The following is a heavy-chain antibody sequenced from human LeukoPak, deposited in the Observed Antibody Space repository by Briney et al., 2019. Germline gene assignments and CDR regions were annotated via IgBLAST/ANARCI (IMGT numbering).Heavy chain of an antibody. V-gene: IGHV3-48*03. D-gene: IGHD3-22*01. Sequence: GGSLRLSCAASGFTFSSYEMNWVRQAPGKGLEWVSYISSSGSTIYYADSVKGRFTISRDDAKNSLYLQMNSLRAEDTAVYYCARVRYYDSSGYPYYWGQGTLVTVSS. CDR3: ARVRYYDSSGYPYY. CDR1: GFTFSSYE. J-gene: IGHJ4*02. CDR2: ISSSGSTI.